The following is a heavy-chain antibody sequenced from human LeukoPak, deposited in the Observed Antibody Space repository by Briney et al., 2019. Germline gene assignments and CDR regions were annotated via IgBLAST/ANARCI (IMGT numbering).Heavy chain of an antibody. D-gene: IGHD1-26*01. J-gene: IGHJ5*02. V-gene: IGHV3-73*01. Sequence: GGSLKLSCAASGFTFSDSSIHRVRQASGKGLEWIGLMEKELNGYATAYAALVRGRFTISRDDSQNTAYLQMDSLKTEDTALYYCTRDSGTYNWLDPWGQGTLVTVSS. CDR3: TRDSGTYNWLDP. CDR2: MEKELNGYAT. CDR1: GFTFSDSS.